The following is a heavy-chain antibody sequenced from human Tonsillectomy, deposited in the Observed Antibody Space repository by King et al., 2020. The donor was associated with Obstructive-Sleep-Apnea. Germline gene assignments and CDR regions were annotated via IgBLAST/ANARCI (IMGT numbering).Heavy chain of an antibody. J-gene: IGHJ4*02. V-gene: IGHV4-59*01. D-gene: IGHD5-12*01. Sequence: HVQLQESGTGLVKPSETLSLTCTVSGGSISSYYWSWNRQPPGKGLEWIGYIYYSGSTNYNPSLKSRVTISMDTSKNQLSLRLTSVTAEDTAVSYCARVSGYDYGIDYWGQGTLVTVSS. CDR3: ARVSGYDYGIDY. CDR1: GGSISSYY. CDR2: IYYSGST.